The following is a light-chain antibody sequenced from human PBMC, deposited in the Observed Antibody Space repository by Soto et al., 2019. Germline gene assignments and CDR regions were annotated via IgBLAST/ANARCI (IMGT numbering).Light chain of an antibody. CDR3: QQYGNSPIT. J-gene: IGKJ5*01. CDR2: GAS. V-gene: IGKV3-20*01. Sequence: EVVLTQSPVTLSLSPGERATLSCRASQSVTNNYLAWYQQKPGQAPRLLIDGASSRATGVPDRFSGTGSGTDFTLTISRLEPEDFAVFYCQQYGNSPITFGQGTRLEI. CDR1: QSVTNNY.